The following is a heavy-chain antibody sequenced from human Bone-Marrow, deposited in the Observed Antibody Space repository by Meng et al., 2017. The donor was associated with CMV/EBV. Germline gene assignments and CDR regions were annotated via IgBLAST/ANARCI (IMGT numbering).Heavy chain of an antibody. CDR2: NYYSGST. Sequence: SETLSLTCTVSGGSISSGRYYWSWIRRPPGEGLEWIGYNYYSGSTNYNPTLKSRVTISVDTSKNQFSLKLSSVAAADTAVYYCARETTADSSGYTADPGAFDIWGQGTMVTASS. CDR3: ARETTADSSGYTADPGAFDI. V-gene: IGHV4-61*01. CDR1: GGSISSGRYY. J-gene: IGHJ3*02. D-gene: IGHD3-22*01.